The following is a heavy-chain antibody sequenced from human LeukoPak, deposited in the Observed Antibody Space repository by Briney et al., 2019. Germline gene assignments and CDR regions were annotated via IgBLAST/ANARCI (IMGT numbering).Heavy chain of an antibody. V-gene: IGHV1-2*02. CDR3: ARATAENDH. CDR1: AYTFTVYY. CDR2: INPKTGGT. Sequence: ASVTVSFKTSAYTFTVYYMHWVRQAPGQGLEWMGWINPKTGGTSYAQKFQGRVTMTRDTSISTINMELSRLTSDDTAVYYCARATAENDHWGQGTLVTVSS. J-gene: IGHJ4*02. D-gene: IGHD1-14*01.